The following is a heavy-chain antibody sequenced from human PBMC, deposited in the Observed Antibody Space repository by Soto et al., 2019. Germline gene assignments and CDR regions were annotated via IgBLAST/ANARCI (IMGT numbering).Heavy chain of an antibody. J-gene: IGHJ5*02. CDR1: GFAFSNYG. CDR3: AKYFGAWSDS. V-gene: IGHV3-30*18. Sequence: QVHLVESGGGVVQPGRSLTISCVGSGFAFSNYGMHWVRQAPAKGLEWVALISYDGTDKYYADSVKGRFSISRDNSKQTLSLQMDSLRTEDTAVYYCAKYFGAWSDSWGQGTLVNVSS. D-gene: IGHD4-17*01. CDR2: ISYDGTDK.